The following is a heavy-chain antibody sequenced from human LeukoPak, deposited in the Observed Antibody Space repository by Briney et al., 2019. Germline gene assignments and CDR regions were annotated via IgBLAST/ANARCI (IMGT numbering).Heavy chain of an antibody. CDR3: AKAPVGNPVGARVDY. J-gene: IGHJ4*02. D-gene: IGHD1-26*01. Sequence: GGSLRLSCAASGFTFSKYGMHWVRQVPGKGLEWVAFIRSDGSNTHYADSVKGRFTISRDSSKNMLFLQMNSLRAEDTAVYYCAKAPVGNPVGARVDYWGQGTLVTVSS. CDR1: GFTFSKYG. CDR2: IRSDGSNT. V-gene: IGHV3-30*02.